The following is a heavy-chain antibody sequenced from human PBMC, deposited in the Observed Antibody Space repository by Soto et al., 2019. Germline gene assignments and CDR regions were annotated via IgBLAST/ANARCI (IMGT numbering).Heavy chain of an antibody. V-gene: IGHV3-30*18. J-gene: IGHJ4*02. Sequence: GGSLRLSCAASGFTFSSYGMHWVRQATGKGLEWVAVISYDGSNKYYADSVKGRFTISRDNSKNTLYLQMNSLRAEDTAVYYCAKDFDFWSGYYRGYFDYWGQGTLVTVSS. D-gene: IGHD3-3*01. CDR2: ISYDGSNK. CDR1: GFTFSSYG. CDR3: AKDFDFWSGYYRGYFDY.